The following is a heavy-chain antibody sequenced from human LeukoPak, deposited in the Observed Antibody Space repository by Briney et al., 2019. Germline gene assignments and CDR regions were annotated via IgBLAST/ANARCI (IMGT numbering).Heavy chain of an antibody. CDR2: IYYSGST. CDR3: ARLLAQLWLRSNQYYFDY. CDR1: GGSISSYY. J-gene: IGHJ4*02. Sequence: SETLSLTCTVSGGSISSYYWGWIRQPPGKGLEWIGSIYYSGSTYYNPSLKSRVTISVDTSKNQFSLKLSSVTAADTAVYYCARLLAQLWLRSNQYYFDYWGQGTLVTVSS. D-gene: IGHD5-18*01. V-gene: IGHV4-39*01.